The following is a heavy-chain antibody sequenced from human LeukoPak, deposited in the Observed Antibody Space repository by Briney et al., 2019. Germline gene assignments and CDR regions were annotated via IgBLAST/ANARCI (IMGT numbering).Heavy chain of an antibody. CDR1: GFTCSTYA. V-gene: IGHV3-23*01. CDR3: AKGGRSDWYYFDY. J-gene: IGHJ4*02. CDR2: ISTSGSNT. D-gene: IGHD3-9*01. Sequence: PGGSLRLSCAASGFTCSTYAMTWVRQAPGRGLEWVSAISTSGSNTNYVDSVKGRFTISRDNSKNTLYLQMNSLRAEDTAVYHCAKGGRSDWYYFDYWGQGTLVTVSS.